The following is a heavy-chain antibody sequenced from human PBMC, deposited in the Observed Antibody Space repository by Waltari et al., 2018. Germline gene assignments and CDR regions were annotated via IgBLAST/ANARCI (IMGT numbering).Heavy chain of an antibody. V-gene: IGHV1-69*13. D-gene: IGHD1-1*01. Sequence: VQLVQSGAEVKKPGSSVKVSCKASGGTFSSYAISWVRQAPGQGLEWMGGIIPIFGSAIYALKFQCSVTMIADESTSTAYMELSSVRSEETAVYYCARGGTTGTTPLDYWGQGALVTVAS. J-gene: IGHJ4*02. CDR3: ARGGTTGTTPLDY. CDR1: GGTFSSYA. CDR2: IIPIFGSA.